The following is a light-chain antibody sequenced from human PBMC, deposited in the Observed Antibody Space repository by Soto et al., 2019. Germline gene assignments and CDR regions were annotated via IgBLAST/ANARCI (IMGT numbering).Light chain of an antibody. CDR3: QQSYSTPWT. CDR1: QTIGSW. V-gene: IGKV1-39*01. CDR2: AAS. Sequence: DIQMTQSPSTLSGSVVDRVTVTCRASQTIGSWLAWYQQKPGKAPKRLIYAASSLQSGVPSRFSGRGSGTDFTLTIRSLQPEDFATYYCQQSYSTPWTFGQGTKVDI. J-gene: IGKJ1*01.